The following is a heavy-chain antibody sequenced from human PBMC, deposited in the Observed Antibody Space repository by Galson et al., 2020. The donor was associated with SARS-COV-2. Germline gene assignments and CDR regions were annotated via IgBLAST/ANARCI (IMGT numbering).Heavy chain of an antibody. D-gene: IGHD6-13*01. Sequence: GGSLRLSCAASGFTFSSYGMHWVRQAPGKGLEWVAVIWYDGSNKYYADSVKGRFTISRDNSKNTLYLQMNSLRAEDTAVYYCARAGTGYSSSWSIDYWGQGTLVTVSS. CDR2: IWYDGSNK. J-gene: IGHJ4*02. CDR3: ARAGTGYSSSWSIDY. V-gene: IGHV3-33*01. CDR1: GFTFSSYG.